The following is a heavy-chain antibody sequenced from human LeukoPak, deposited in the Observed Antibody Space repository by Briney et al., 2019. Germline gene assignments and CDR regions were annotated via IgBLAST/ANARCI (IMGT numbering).Heavy chain of an antibody. Sequence: GASVKVSCKASGYTFTSYAMHWVRQAPGQGLEWMGWISAYNGNTNYAQKLQGRVTMTTDTSTSTAYMELRSLRSDDTAVYYCARGSYSLNDAFDIWGQGTMVTVSS. CDR2: ISAYNGNT. J-gene: IGHJ3*02. CDR3: ARGSYSLNDAFDI. CDR1: GYTFTSYA. D-gene: IGHD1-26*01. V-gene: IGHV1-18*01.